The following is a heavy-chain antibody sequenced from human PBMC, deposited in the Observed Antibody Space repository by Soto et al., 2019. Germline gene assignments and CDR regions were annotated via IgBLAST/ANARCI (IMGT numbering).Heavy chain of an antibody. CDR1: GGSISSSSYY. Sequence: PSETLSLTCTVSGGSISSSSYYWGWIRQPPGKGLEWIGSIYYSGSTYYNPSLKSRVTISVDTSKNQFSLKLSSVTAADTAVYYCASGGWYRDYYYYCGMDVWGQGTTVTVSS. J-gene: IGHJ6*02. CDR2: IYYSGST. D-gene: IGHD6-19*01. CDR3: ASGGWYRDYYYYCGMDV. V-gene: IGHV4-39*01.